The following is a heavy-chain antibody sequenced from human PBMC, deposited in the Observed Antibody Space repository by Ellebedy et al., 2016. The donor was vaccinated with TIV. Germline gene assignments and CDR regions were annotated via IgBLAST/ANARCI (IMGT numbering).Heavy chain of an antibody. Sequence: SETLSLTXTVSGGSISSSSYYWGWIRQPPGKGLEWIGSIYYSGSTYYNPSLKSRVTISVDTSKNQFSLKLSSVTAADTAVYYCARHFAYYYGSGSYPNWFDPWGQGTLVTVSS. CDR3: ARHFAYYYGSGSYPNWFDP. CDR2: IYYSGST. CDR1: GGSISSSSYY. V-gene: IGHV4-39*01. D-gene: IGHD3-10*01. J-gene: IGHJ5*02.